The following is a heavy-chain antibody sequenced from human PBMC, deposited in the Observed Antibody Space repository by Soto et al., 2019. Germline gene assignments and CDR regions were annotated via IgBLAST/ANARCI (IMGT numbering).Heavy chain of an antibody. Sequence: QVQLQESGPGLVKPSGTLSLTCAVSSGSISSSNWWSWVRQPPGKGLEWIGEIYHSGSTNYNPSLKSRVTIAVDKSKSQFSLKLSSVTAADTAVYYCARKTYCSGGSCYLFDYWGQGTLVTVSS. J-gene: IGHJ4*02. V-gene: IGHV4-4*02. CDR2: IYHSGST. CDR3: ARKTYCSGGSCYLFDY. CDR1: SGSISSSNW. D-gene: IGHD2-15*01.